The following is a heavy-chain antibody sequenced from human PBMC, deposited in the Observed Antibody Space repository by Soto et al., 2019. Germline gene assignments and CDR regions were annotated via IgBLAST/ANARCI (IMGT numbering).Heavy chain of an antibody. V-gene: IGHV3-7*01. CDR3: VRGGSNYAS. Sequence: PGGSLILSCTASGFTFRDSWMTWVRQAPGKGLEWVARIKPDESEKKYADSVKGRFSISRDNAKNSMYLQMDSLRGEDTAVYYCVRGGSNYASWGQGTLVTVSS. J-gene: IGHJ5*02. CDR2: IKPDESEK. CDR1: GFTFRDSW. D-gene: IGHD4-4*01.